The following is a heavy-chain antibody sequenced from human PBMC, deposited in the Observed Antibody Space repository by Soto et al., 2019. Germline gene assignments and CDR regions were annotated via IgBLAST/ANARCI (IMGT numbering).Heavy chain of an antibody. J-gene: IGHJ4*02. CDR2: ISDSGDST. CDR1: GFILNNYG. V-gene: IGHV3-23*01. CDR3: VKDLYRSSTMPCLDH. D-gene: IGHD2-2*01. Sequence: GGSLRLSCKASGFILNNYGMSWVRQAPGKGLEWVSGISDSGDSTYYADSMRGRFTISRDNSKNTLYLQMNSLRPEDTAMYYCVKDLYRSSTMPCLDHWGQGALVTVSS.